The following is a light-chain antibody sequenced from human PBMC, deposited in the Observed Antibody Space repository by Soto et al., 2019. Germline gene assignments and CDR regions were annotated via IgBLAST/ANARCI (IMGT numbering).Light chain of an antibody. CDR2: EVS. Sequence: QSALTQPASVSGSPGQSITISCTGTNSDVGGYNYVSWYQQYPGKAPKLMIYEVSNRPSGVSNRFSGSKSGNSASLTISGLQAGDEADYYCGAWDSSLSVVLFGGGTKLTVL. J-gene: IGLJ2*01. CDR3: GAWDSSLSVVL. CDR1: NSDVGGYNY. V-gene: IGLV2-14*01.